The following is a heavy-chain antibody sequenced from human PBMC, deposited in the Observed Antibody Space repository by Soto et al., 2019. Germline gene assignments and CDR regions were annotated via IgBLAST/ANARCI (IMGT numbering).Heavy chain of an antibody. V-gene: IGHV1-2*02. D-gene: IGHD5-18*01. J-gene: IGHJ3*02. CDR2: INHNNGGL. CDR1: GYTLTGYF. CDR3: VRAGYSYGRPDAFDI. Sequence: GASVKVSRKASGYTLTGYFLHWVRQPPGQGLAWMGWINHNNGGLHYAQKFQGRVTMTLDTSIRKASMYLSRLRSNGAAGYYLVRAGYSYGRPDAFDIWGQGTMVTVSS.